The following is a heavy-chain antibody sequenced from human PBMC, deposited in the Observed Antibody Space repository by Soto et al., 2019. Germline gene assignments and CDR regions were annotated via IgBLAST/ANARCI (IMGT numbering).Heavy chain of an antibody. J-gene: IGHJ6*02. CDR3: AREGPAPYYYYGMDV. CDR2: ISGYNGNT. CDR1: GYTFTSYA. V-gene: IGHV1-18*01. Sequence: ASVKVSCKASGYTFTSYAISWVRQAPGQGLEWMGWISGYNGNTNYAQNLQGRVTMTTDTSTSTAYMELRSLRSDDTAVYYCAREGPAPYYYYGMDVWGQGSTVTVSS.